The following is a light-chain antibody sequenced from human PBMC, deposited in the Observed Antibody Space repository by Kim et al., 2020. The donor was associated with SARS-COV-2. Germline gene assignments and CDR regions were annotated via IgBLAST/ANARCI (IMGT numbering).Light chain of an antibody. Sequence: RQTDTLTCTGTSNDVCNEGATWLQQHQGHPPKLLSSRNNNRPSGISERFSASRSGDTASLTITGLQPEDEADYYCSAWDSSLSAWVFGGGTKVTVL. J-gene: IGLJ3*02. V-gene: IGLV10-54*01. CDR3: SAWDSSLSAWV. CDR2: RNN. CDR1: SNDVCNEG.